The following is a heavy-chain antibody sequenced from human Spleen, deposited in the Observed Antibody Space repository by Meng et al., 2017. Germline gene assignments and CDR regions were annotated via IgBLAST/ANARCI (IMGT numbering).Heavy chain of an antibody. CDR1: GGTFSSYA. J-gene: IGHJ6*02. CDR2: IIPIFGTA. V-gene: IGHV1-69*06. Sequence: SVKVSCKASGGTFSSYAISWVRQAPGQGLEWMGGIIPIFGTANYAQKFQGRVTITADKSTGTAYMELSSLRSEDTAVYYCARVAREYYYGMDVWGQGTTVTVSS. CDR3: ARVAREYYYGMDV.